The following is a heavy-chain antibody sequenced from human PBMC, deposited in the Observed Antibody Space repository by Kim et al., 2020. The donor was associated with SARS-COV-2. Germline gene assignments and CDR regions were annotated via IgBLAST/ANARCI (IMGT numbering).Heavy chain of an antibody. D-gene: IGHD6-19*01. Sequence: GGSLRLSCAASGFTFSSYSMNWVRQAPGKGLEWVSSISSSSSYIYYADSVKGRFTISRDNAKNSLYLQMNSLRAEDTAVYYCARACSSDWAYFDYWGQGTLVTVSS. CDR2: ISSSSSYI. CDR3: ARACSSDWAYFDY. V-gene: IGHV3-21*01. CDR1: GFTFSSYS. J-gene: IGHJ4*02.